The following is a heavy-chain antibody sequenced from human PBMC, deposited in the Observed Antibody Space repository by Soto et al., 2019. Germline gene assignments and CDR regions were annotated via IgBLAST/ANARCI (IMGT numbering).Heavy chain of an antibody. Sequence: EVQLVESGGGLVQPGGSLRLSCAASGFTFSSYSMNWVRQAPVKGLEWVSYISSSSSTIYYADSVKGRFTISRDNAKNSRYLQRNSLRAEDTAVYYCAREGSSWFNWFDPWGQGTLVTVSS. J-gene: IGHJ5*02. V-gene: IGHV3-48*01. CDR1: GFTFSSYS. CDR2: ISSSSSTI. D-gene: IGHD6-13*01. CDR3: AREGSSWFNWFDP.